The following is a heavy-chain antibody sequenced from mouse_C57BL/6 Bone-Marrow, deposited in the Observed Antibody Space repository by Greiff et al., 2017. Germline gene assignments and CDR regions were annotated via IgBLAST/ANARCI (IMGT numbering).Heavy chain of an antibody. Sequence: EVQVVESGGGLVKPGGSLKLSCAASGFTFSSYAMSWVRQTPEKRLEWVATISDGGSYTYYPDNVKGRITISRDNAKNNLYLQMSHLKSEDAAMYYCARGRIDYYGSPWFACWGQGTLVTVSA. CDR1: GFTFSSYA. D-gene: IGHD1-1*01. J-gene: IGHJ3*01. CDR2: ISDGGSYT. V-gene: IGHV5-4*01. CDR3: ARGRIDYYGSPWFAC.